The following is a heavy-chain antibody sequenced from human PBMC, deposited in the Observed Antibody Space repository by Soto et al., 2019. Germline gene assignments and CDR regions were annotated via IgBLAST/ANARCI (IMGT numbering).Heavy chain of an antibody. Sequence: PGGSLRLSCAASGFTFSNAWMNWVRQAPGKGLEWVGRIKSKTDGGTTDYAAPVKGRFTISRDDSKNTLYLQMNSLKTEDTAVYYCTTEATFHRSWFGGYPVDYWGQGTLVTVSS. CDR1: GFTFSNAW. CDR2: IKSKTDGGTT. V-gene: IGHV3-15*07. CDR3: TTEATFHRSWFGGYPVDY. J-gene: IGHJ4*02. D-gene: IGHD3-10*01.